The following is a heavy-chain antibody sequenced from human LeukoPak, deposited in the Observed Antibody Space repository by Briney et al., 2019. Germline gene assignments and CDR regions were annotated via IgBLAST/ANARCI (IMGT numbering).Heavy chain of an antibody. CDR3: AKDMAGYSYAIFDY. Sequence: GGSLRLSCAASGFTFSSYGMHWVRQAPGKGLEWVSGISWNSGSIGYADSVKGRFTISRDNAKNSLYLQMNSLRAEDTALYYCAKDMAGYSYAIFDYWGQGTLVTVSS. D-gene: IGHD5-18*01. V-gene: IGHV3-9*01. CDR2: ISWNSGSI. CDR1: GFTFSSYG. J-gene: IGHJ4*02.